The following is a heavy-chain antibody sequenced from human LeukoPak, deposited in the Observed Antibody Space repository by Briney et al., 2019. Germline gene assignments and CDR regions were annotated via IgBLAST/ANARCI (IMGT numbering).Heavy chain of an antibody. D-gene: IGHD6-13*01. CDR2: ISAYNGNT. CDR1: GYTFTSYG. J-gene: IGHJ6*02. Sequence: GASVKVSFKASGYTFTSYGISWVGQAPGQGLEWMGWISAYNGNTNYAQKLQGRVTMTTDTSTSTAYMELRSLRSDDTAVYYCAREGLGSWDYYYYGMDVWGQGTTVTVSS. V-gene: IGHV1-18*04. CDR3: AREGLGSWDYYYYGMDV.